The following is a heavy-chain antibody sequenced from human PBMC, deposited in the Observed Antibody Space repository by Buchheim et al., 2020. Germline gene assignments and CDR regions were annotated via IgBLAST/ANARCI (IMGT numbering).Heavy chain of an antibody. CDR1: GGSISSSNW. V-gene: IGHV4-4*02. Sequence: QVQLQESGPGLVKPSGTLSLTCAVSGGSISSSNWWSWVRQPPGKGLEWIGEIYHSGSTNYNPSLKSRVPISVDKSKNQSSLKLSSVTAADTAVYYCASTYYYDSSGYYRYYYYYGMDVWGQGTT. J-gene: IGHJ6*02. CDR2: IYHSGST. D-gene: IGHD3-22*01. CDR3: ASTYYYDSSGYYRYYYYYGMDV.